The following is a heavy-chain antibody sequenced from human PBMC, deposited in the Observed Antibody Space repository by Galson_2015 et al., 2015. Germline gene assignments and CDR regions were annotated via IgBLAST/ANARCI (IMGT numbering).Heavy chain of an antibody. J-gene: IGHJ6*02. CDR1: GLTFSSYG. CDR2: IDHSGYT. CDR3: ARGPGVGLRDNYYYNMDV. Sequence: LRLSCAASGLTFSSYGLHWIRQPPGKGLEWIGEIDHSGYTNYSPSLKSRVTISVDTSKNQFSLELSSVTAADTAVYYCARGPGVGLRDNYYYNMDVWGQGTTVTVSS. V-gene: IGHV4-34*01. D-gene: IGHD1-26*01.